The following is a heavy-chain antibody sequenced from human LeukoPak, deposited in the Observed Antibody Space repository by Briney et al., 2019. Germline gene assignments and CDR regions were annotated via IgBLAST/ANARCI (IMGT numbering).Heavy chain of an antibody. V-gene: IGHV3-7*01. CDR1: GFTFSSYW. CDR2: IKQDGSEK. J-gene: IGHJ4*02. D-gene: IGHD5-12*01. Sequence: GGSLRLSCAASGFTFSSYWMSWVRQAPGKGLEWVANIKQDGSEKYYVDSVKGRFTISRDNAKNSLYLQMNSLRAEGTAVYYCARERGYSGYDNDYWGQGTLVTVSS. CDR3: ARERGYSGYDNDY.